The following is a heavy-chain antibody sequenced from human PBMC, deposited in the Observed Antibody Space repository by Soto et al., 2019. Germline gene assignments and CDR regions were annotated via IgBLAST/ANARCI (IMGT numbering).Heavy chain of an antibody. J-gene: IGHJ4*02. V-gene: IGHV4-34*01. D-gene: IGHD2-15*01. Sequence: LSLTCAVYGGSFSGYYWSWIRQPPGKGLEWIGEINHSGSTNYNPSLKSRVTISVDTSKNQFSLKLSSVTAADTAVYYCASRIRRIDYWGQGTLVTVSS. CDR1: GGSFSGYY. CDR2: INHSGST. CDR3: ASRIRRIDY.